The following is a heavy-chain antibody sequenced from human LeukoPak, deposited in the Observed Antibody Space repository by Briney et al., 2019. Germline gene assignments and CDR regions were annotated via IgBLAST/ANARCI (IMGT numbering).Heavy chain of an antibody. CDR2: ISSSGSTI. J-gene: IGHJ3*02. D-gene: IGHD2-21*01. CDR3: ARDGVEAFDI. Sequence: GGSLRLSCAASGFTFSSYSMNWVRQAPGKGLEWVSYISSSGSTIYYADSVKGRFTISRDNAKNSLYLQMNSLRAEDTAVYYCARDGVEAFDIWGQGTMVTVSS. V-gene: IGHV3-48*04. CDR1: GFTFSSYS.